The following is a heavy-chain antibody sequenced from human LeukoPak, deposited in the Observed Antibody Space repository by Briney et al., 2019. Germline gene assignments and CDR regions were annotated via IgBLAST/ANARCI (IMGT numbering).Heavy chain of an antibody. J-gene: IGHJ4*02. Sequence: GGSLSLSCAASQFTFSSYAMGWVRQAPGKGLEWVSGISDRGDNTYYADSVKGGFTISRDISKHTLYLDMNSLRAEDTAVYHFVKDWDVIGWFGRLSHLGEGSLVIVSS. CDR3: VKDWDVIGWFGRLSH. CDR1: QFTFSSYA. V-gene: IGHV3-23*01. CDR2: ISDRGDNT. D-gene: IGHD3-10*01.